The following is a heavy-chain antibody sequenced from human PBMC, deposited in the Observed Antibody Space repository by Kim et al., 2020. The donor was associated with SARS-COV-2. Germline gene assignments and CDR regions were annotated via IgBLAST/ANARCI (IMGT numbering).Heavy chain of an antibody. J-gene: IGHJ4*02. CDR3: AAEMVRGIIGD. CDR2: T. Sequence: TNYAQKLQGRVTMTTDTSTSTAYMELRSLRSDDTAVYYCAAEMVRGIIGDWGQGTLVTVSS. D-gene: IGHD3-10*01. V-gene: IGHV1-18*01.